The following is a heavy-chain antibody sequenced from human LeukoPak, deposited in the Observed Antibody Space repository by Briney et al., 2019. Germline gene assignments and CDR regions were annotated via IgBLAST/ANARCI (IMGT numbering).Heavy chain of an antibody. D-gene: IGHD5-18*01. CDR2: VTWNGGST. J-gene: IGHJ4*02. V-gene: IGHV3-20*01. Sequence: SGGSLRLSCAASGFTFDDHGMNWVRQAPGKGLEWVSGVTWNGGSTFYADSVKGRFTISRDNAKNALYLQMNSLTAEDTALYRCARDRSYGSFDFWGQGTLITVS. CDR3: ARDRSYGSFDF. CDR1: GFTFDDHG.